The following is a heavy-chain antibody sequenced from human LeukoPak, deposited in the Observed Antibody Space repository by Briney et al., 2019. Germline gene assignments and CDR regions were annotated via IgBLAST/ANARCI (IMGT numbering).Heavy chain of an antibody. V-gene: IGHV4-34*01. CDR1: GGSFSGYY. CDR2: INHSGST. J-gene: IGHJ4*02. Sequence: SETLSLTCAVYGGSFSGYYWSWIRQPPGKGLEWIGEINHSGSTNYNPSLKSRVTISVDTSKNQFSLKLDSVTAADTAVYYCARAGYGDSDFDYWGQGTLVTVSS. CDR3: ARAGYGDSDFDY. D-gene: IGHD4-17*01.